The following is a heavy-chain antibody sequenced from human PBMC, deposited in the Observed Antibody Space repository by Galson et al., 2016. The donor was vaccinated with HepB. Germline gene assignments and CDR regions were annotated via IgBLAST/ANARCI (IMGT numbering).Heavy chain of an antibody. CDR1: GYTFTSYY. D-gene: IGHD3-22*01. V-gene: IGHV1-46*01. CDR2: INPSSAST. CDR3: ARPWDGSFDY. J-gene: IGHJ4*02. Sequence: SVKVSCKASGYTFTSYYLHWVRQAPGQGLERMGVINPSSASTNYAQNFQGRVAMTRDTSTTTVYMELRSLRSEDTAVYYCARPWDGSFDYWGQGTLVTVSS.